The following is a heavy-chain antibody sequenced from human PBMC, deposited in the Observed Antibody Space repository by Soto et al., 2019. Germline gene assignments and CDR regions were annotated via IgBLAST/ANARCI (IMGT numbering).Heavy chain of an antibody. CDR3: AKYRRTEAEGFTLDY. Sequence: NPSETLSLTCTVSGDSINHYYWSWIRQPPGKRPEWIGYIYYTGSTTYNPSLESRVTMSVDTSRNQFSLKLSSVNAADTAVYYCAKYRRTEAEGFTLDYWGRGTLVTVSS. D-gene: IGHD6-13*01. CDR2: IYYTGST. J-gene: IGHJ4*02. V-gene: IGHV4-59*01. CDR1: GDSINHYY.